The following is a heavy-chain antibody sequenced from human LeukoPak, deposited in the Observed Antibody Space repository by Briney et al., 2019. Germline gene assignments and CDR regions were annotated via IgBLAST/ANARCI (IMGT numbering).Heavy chain of an antibody. D-gene: IGHD5-18*01. J-gene: IGHJ4*02. CDR3: TRGQLGYDY. V-gene: IGHV3-49*04. Sequence: GGSLRLSCTASGFTFGDYAMTWARQAPGKGLEWVGFIRTKTSRGTSEYATSVKGRFTISRDDSKSIAYLQMNSLKTEDTAVYYCTRGQLGYDYWGQGTLVTVSS. CDR1: GFTFGDYA. CDR2: IRTKTSRGTS.